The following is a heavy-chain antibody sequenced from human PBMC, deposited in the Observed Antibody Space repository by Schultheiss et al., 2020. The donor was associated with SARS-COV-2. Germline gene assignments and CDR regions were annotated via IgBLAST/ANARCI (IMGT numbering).Heavy chain of an antibody. Sequence: SETLSLTCTVSGGSISSSSYYWSWIRQPPGKGLEWIGYIYYSGSTNYNPSLKSRVTISVDTSKNQFSLKLSSVTAADTAVYYCARGRKRITIFGVVPPADTTIYGMDVWGQGTTVTVSS. D-gene: IGHD3-3*01. J-gene: IGHJ6*02. V-gene: IGHV4-61*01. CDR2: IYYSGST. CDR3: ARGRKRITIFGVVPPADTTIYGMDV. CDR1: GGSISSSSYY.